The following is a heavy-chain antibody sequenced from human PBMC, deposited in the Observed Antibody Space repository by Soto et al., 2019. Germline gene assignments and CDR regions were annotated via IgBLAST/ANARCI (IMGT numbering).Heavy chain of an antibody. J-gene: IGHJ6*02. CDR1: GGSISSYY. CDR3: ARDFGTPSYCGMDV. D-gene: IGHD3-10*01. CDR2: IYYSGST. V-gene: IGHV4-59*01. Sequence: PSETLSLTCTVSGGSISSYYWSWIRQPPGKGLEWIGYIYYSGSTNYNPSLKSRVTISVDTSKNQFSLKLSSVTAADTAVYYCARDFGTPSYCGMDVWGQGTTVTVSS.